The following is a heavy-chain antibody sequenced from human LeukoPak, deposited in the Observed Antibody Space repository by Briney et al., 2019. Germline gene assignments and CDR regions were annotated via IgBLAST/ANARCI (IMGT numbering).Heavy chain of an antibody. CDR3: AASPDYYDSSGYSYYFDY. Sequence: GAAVKLSCTASGFTFTSSAVQWVRQARGQRLEWIGWIVVGSGNTNYAQKFQERVTITRDMSTSTAYMELSSLRSEDTAVYYCAASPDYYDSSGYSYYFDYWGQRTLVTVSS. D-gene: IGHD3-22*01. V-gene: IGHV1-58*01. CDR1: GFTFTSSA. CDR2: IVVGSGNT. J-gene: IGHJ4*02.